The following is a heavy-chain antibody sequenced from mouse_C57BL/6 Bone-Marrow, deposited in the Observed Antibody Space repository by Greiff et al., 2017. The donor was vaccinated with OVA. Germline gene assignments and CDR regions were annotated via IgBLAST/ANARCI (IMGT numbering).Heavy chain of an antibody. V-gene: IGHV1-55*01. CDR1: GYTFTSYW. CDR2: IYPGSGST. Sequence: QVQLQQPGAELVKPGASVKMSCKASGYTFTSYWITWVKQRPGQGLEWIGDIYPGSGSTNYNEKFKSKATLTVDTSSSTAYMQLSSLTSEDSAVYYCAREGEDYDYDDYAMDYWGQGTSVTVSS. CDR3: AREGEDYDYDDYAMDY. J-gene: IGHJ4*01. D-gene: IGHD2-4*01.